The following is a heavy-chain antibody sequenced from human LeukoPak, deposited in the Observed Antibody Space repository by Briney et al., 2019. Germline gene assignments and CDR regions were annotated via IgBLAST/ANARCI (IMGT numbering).Heavy chain of an antibody. CDR1: GGSLTNYY. V-gene: IGHV4-4*07. CDR2: IYTSGNT. CDR3: ARDQGGTYYEPIAY. D-gene: IGHD1-26*01. Sequence: PSETLSLTCTVSGGSLTNYYWSWIRQPAGKGLEWIGRIYTSGNTNYNPSLKSRVTMSVDTSKNQFSLRLTSVTAADTAVYYCARDQGGTYYEPIAYRGQGTLVTVSS. J-gene: IGHJ4*02.